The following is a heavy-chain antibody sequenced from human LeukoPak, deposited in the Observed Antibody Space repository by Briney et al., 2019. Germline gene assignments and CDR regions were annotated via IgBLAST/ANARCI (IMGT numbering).Heavy chain of an antibody. D-gene: IGHD5-18*01. CDR2: IYYSAST. CDR3: ARGSRGYSYG. V-gene: IGHV4-61*01. Sequence: PSETLSLTCTVSGGSVSSGSYYWSWIRQPPEKGLEWIGYIYYSASTNYNPSLKSRVTISVDTSNNQFSLKLSSVTAADTAVYYCARGSRGYSYGWGQGTLVTVSS. J-gene: IGHJ4*02. CDR1: GGSVSSGSYY.